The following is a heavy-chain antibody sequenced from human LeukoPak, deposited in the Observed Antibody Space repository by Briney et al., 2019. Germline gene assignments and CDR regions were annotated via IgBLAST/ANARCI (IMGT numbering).Heavy chain of an antibody. J-gene: IGHJ4*02. CDR3: ARARWSVRGVPYYFDY. CDR1: GYTFTSYG. V-gene: IGHV1-18*04. CDR2: ISAYNGNT. Sequence: ASVKVSCKASGYTFTSYGISWVRQAPGRGLEWMGWISAYNGNTNYAQKLQGRVTMTTDTSTSTAYMELRSLRSDDTAVYHCARARWSVRGVPYYFDYWGQGTLVTVSS. D-gene: IGHD3-10*01.